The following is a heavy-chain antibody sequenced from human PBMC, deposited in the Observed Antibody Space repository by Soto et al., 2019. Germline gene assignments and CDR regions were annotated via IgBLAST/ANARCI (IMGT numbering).Heavy chain of an antibody. CDR1: GFTFDDYA. CDR2: ISWNSGSI. D-gene: IGHD6-13*01. J-gene: IGHJ4*02. CDR3: AKVPLKRIAAAGSSWFDY. V-gene: IGHV3-9*01. Sequence: EVQLVESGGGLVQPGRSLRLSCAASGFTFDDYAMHWVRQAPGKGLEWVSGISWNSGSIGYADSVKGRFTISRDNAKNSLYLQMNSLRAEDTALYYCAKVPLKRIAAAGSSWFDYWGQGTLVTVSS.